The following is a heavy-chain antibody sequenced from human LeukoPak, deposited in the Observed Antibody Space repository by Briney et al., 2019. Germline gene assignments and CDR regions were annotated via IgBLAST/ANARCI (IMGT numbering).Heavy chain of an antibody. Sequence: SETLSLTCTVSGGSVSSGSYFWTWIRQPPGKGLEWIGNIHHSGSTNYNPSLKSRVTISVDTSKSQFSLKLTSVTAADTAVYYCARDSRVVPVAVGPWGQGTLVTVSS. D-gene: IGHD2-2*01. CDR2: IHHSGST. J-gene: IGHJ5*02. V-gene: IGHV4-61*01. CDR3: ARDSRVVPVAVGP. CDR1: GGSVSSGSYF.